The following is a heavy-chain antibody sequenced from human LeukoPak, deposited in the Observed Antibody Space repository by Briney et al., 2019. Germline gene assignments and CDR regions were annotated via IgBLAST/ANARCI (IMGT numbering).Heavy chain of an antibody. D-gene: IGHD3-22*01. CDR1: GGSISSSSYY. CDR3: ATGIVVVITEGWFDP. V-gene: IGHV4-39*01. CDR2: IYYSGST. Sequence: SETLSLTCTVSGGSISSSSYYWGWLRQPPGKGLEWIGSIYYSGSTYYNPSLKSRVTISVDTSKNQFSLKLSSVTAADTAVYYCATGIVVVITEGWFDPWGQGTLVTVSS. J-gene: IGHJ5*02.